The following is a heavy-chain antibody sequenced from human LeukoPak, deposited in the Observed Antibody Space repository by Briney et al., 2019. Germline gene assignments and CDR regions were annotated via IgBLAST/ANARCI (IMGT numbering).Heavy chain of an antibody. J-gene: IGHJ4*02. CDR2: IYYSGST. D-gene: IGHD3-22*01. CDR3: ASPRGGSYYYDSSGHYPPFDY. Sequence: PSETLSLTCTVSGGSISGSSYYWGWIRQPPGKGLEWIGSIYYSGSTYYNPSLKSRVTISVDTSKNQFSLKLSSVTAADTAVYYCASPRGGSYYYDSSGHYPPFDYWGQGTLVTVSS. CDR1: GGSISGSSYY. V-gene: IGHV4-39*01.